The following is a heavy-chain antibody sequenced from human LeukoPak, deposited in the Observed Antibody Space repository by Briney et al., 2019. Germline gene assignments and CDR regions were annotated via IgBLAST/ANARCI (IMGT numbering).Heavy chain of an antibody. CDR3: ARPYSGWLSYYPTSY. Sequence: GGSLRLSCAASGFTFSSYWMSWVRQAPGKGLEWVANIKQDGSEKYYVDSVKGRFTISRDNAKNSLYLQMNSLRAEDTAVYYCARPYSGWLSYYPTSYWGQGTLVTASS. CDR1: GFTFSSYW. J-gene: IGHJ4*02. CDR2: IKQDGSEK. D-gene: IGHD3-3*01. V-gene: IGHV3-7*01.